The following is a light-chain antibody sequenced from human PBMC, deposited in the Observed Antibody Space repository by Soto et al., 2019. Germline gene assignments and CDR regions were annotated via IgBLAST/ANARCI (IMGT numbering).Light chain of an antibody. Sequence: QSVLTQPDSVSGSPGQSITISRTGTSSDVGGYNYISWYQQHPGKAPKLMIYEVSKRPSGVSNRFSGSKSGNTASLTISGLQAEDEADYCCSSYTSSSAYVFGTWTKVTVL. CDR3: SSYTSSSAYV. CDR1: SSDVGGYNY. CDR2: EVS. J-gene: IGLJ1*01. V-gene: IGLV2-14*03.